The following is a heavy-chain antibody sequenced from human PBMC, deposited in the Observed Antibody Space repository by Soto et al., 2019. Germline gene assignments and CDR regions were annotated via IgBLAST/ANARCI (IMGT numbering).Heavy chain of an antibody. CDR1: GFSLSTSGGG. D-gene: IGHD6-19*01. J-gene: IGHJ4*02. CDR2: IYWDDDK. V-gene: IGHV2-5*02. Sequence: QITLKESGPTLVKPTQTLTLTCTFSGFSLSTSGGGVGWIRQPPGKALEWLAVIYWDDDKPYSPSLKSRLTITKDASKNQVVLTMTNVDPVDTATYYFAHTTATPWLGPHVDYWGQRTLVTVSS. CDR3: AHTTATPWLGPHVDY.